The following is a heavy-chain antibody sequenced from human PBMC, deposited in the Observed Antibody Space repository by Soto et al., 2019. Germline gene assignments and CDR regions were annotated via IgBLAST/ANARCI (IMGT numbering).Heavy chain of an antibody. V-gene: IGHV3-33*01. J-gene: IGHJ4*02. CDR1: GFTFSSYG. D-gene: IGHD3-22*01. CDR3: AREHPYDSSGYSFDY. Sequence: QVQLVESGGGVVQPGRSLRLSCAASGFTFSSYGMHWVRQAPGKGLEWVAVIWYDGSNKYYADSVKGRFTISRDNSKNTLYLQMNSLRAEDTAVYYCAREHPYDSSGYSFDYWGQGTLVTVSS. CDR2: IWYDGSNK.